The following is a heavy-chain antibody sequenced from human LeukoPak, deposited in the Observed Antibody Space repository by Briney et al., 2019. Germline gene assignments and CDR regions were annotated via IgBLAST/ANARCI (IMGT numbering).Heavy chain of an antibody. Sequence: GGSLRLSCAASGFTFDDYGIRWVRQAPGKGLEWVFLISGDGGSTYCADSVKGRFTISRDNSKNTLYLQMNSLRTEDTALYYCAKDIGQQPPAYLDYWGQGTLVTVSS. CDR2: ISGDGGST. J-gene: IGHJ4*02. CDR3: AKDIGQQPPAYLDY. CDR1: GFTFDDYG. D-gene: IGHD6-13*01. V-gene: IGHV3-43*02.